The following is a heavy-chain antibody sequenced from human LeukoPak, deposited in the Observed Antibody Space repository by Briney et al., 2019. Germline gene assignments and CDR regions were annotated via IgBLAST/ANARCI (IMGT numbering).Heavy chain of an antibody. CDR3: ARDGFLEWSDWFDP. D-gene: IGHD3-3*01. CDR2: INHSGST. V-gene: IGHV4-34*01. Sequence: SETLSLTCAVYGGSFSGYYWSWIRQPPGKGLEWIGEINHSGSTNYNPSLKSRVTISVDTSKNQFSLKLSSVTAADTAVYYCARDGFLEWSDWFDPWGQGTLVTVSS. J-gene: IGHJ5*02. CDR1: GGSFSGYY.